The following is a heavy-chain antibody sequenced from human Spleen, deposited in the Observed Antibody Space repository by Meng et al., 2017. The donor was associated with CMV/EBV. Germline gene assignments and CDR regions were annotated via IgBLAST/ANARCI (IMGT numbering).Heavy chain of an antibody. V-gene: IGHV1-2*02. D-gene: IGHD2-2*01. Sequence: TFTGYYMHWVRQAPGQGLEWMGWINPNSGGTNYAQKFQGRVTMTRDTSISTAYMELSRLRSDDTAVYYCAREALGYCSSTSCSPTTYWGQGTLVTVSS. CDR2: INPNSGGT. CDR1: TFTGYY. CDR3: AREALGYCSSTSCSPTTY. J-gene: IGHJ4*02.